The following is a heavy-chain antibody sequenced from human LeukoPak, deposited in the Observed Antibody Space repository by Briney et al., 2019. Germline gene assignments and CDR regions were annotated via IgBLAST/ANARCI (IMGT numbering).Heavy chain of an antibody. CDR2: INWNGGST. Sequence: PGGSLRLSCAASGFTFDDYGMSWVRQAPGKGLEWVSRINWNGGSTGYADSVKGRFTISRDNAKNSLYLQLNSLRAEDTAVYYCAELGITMIGGVWGKGTTVTISS. V-gene: IGHV3-20*04. D-gene: IGHD3-10*02. CDR3: AELGITMIGGV. CDR1: GFTFDDYG. J-gene: IGHJ6*04.